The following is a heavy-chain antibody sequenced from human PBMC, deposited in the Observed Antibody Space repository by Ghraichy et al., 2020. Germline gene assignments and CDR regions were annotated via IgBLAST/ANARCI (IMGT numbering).Heavy chain of an antibody. CDR1: GFTFNNYA. D-gene: IGHD1-1*01. Sequence: GGSLRLSCAASGFTFNNYAMSWVRQAPGKGLEWVSTISGSGGSTFYSDSVQGRFTISRDNSMNMVYLQMNSLRAEDAAVYYCAKTNDPHYVYYFDYWGQGALVTVSS. V-gene: IGHV3-23*01. CDR2: ISGSGGST. J-gene: IGHJ4*02. CDR3: AKTNDPHYVYYFDY.